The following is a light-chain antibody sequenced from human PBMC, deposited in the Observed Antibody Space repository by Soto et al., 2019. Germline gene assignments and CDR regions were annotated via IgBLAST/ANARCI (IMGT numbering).Light chain of an antibody. Sequence: QSVLTQPPSVSGAPGQRVTISCTGSSSNIGAGYDVHWYQQLPETAPKLLIYANTNRPSGVPDRFSGSKSGTSASLAITGLQAEDEADYYCQSYDSSLSGSVVFGGGTKLTVL. V-gene: IGLV1-40*01. CDR2: ANT. J-gene: IGLJ2*01. CDR3: QSYDSSLSGSVV. CDR1: SSNIGAGYD.